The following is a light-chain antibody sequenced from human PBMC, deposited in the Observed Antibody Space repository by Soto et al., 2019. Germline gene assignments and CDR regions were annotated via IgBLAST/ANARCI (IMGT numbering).Light chain of an antibody. CDR1: QSVSSN. Sequence: RVMTLSPATLSVSPGERATLSCRASQSVSSNLAWYQQKPGQAPRLLIYGASTRATGIPARFSGSGSGTEFTLTISSLQSEDFAVYYCQQYNNWPPGTFGQGTKVDIK. CDR3: QQYNNWPPGT. V-gene: IGKV3-15*01. J-gene: IGKJ1*01. CDR2: GAS.